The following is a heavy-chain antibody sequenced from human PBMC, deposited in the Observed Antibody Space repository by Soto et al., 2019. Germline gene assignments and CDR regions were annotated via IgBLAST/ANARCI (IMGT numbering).Heavy chain of an antibody. Sequence: SETLSLTCAVSGGSISSSNWWCWVRQPPGKGLEWIGEIYHSGSTNYNPSLKSRVTISVDKSKNQFSLKLSSVTAADTAVYYCVRVVGGYYYGMDVWGQGTTVTGSS. J-gene: IGHJ6*02. V-gene: IGHV4-4*02. D-gene: IGHD2-2*01. CDR1: GGSISSSNW. CDR3: VRVVGGYYYGMDV. CDR2: IYHSGST.